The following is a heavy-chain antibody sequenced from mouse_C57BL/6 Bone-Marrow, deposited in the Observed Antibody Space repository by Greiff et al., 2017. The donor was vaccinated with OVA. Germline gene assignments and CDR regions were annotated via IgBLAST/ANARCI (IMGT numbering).Heavy chain of an antibody. CDR3: TTRQTTEGWFAY. J-gene: IGHJ3*01. D-gene: IGHD1-1*01. V-gene: IGHV14-4*01. CDR2: IDPENGDT. CDR1: GFNIKDDY. Sequence: EVKVVESGAELVRPGASVKLSCTASGFNIKDDYMHWVKQRPEQGLEWIGWIDPENGDTEYASKFQGKATITADTSSNTAYLQLSSLTSEDTAVYYCTTRQTTEGWFAYWGQGTLVTVSA.